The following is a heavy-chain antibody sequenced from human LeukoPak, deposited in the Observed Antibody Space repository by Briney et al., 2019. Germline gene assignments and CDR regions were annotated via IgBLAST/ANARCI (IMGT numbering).Heavy chain of an antibody. J-gene: IGHJ2*01. CDR2: ISGSGDGT. CDR1: GIMFSTND. V-gene: IGHV3-23*01. CDR3: AKAVGQWSFDL. Sequence: GSLRLSCAASGIMFSTNDMSWGRQAPGKGLEWVSAISGSGDGTTYDDSVKGPFTISRDNSKNTLYLQMNSLRAEDTAVYYCAKAVGQWSFDLWGRGALVTVSS.